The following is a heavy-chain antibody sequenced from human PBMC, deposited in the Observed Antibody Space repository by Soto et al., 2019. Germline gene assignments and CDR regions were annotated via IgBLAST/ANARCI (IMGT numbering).Heavy chain of an antibody. D-gene: IGHD3-9*01. CDR2: IYYSGST. J-gene: IGHJ6*02. CDR1: GGSVSSGSYY. V-gene: IGHV4-61*01. CDR3: ARDGTYYDILTGYYKLGMDV. Sequence: SETLSLTCTVSGGSVSSGSYYWSWIRQPPGKGLEWIGYIYYSGSTNYNPSLKSRVTISVDTSKNQFSLKLSSVTAADTAVYYCARDGTYYDILTGYYKLGMDVWGQGTTVTVSS.